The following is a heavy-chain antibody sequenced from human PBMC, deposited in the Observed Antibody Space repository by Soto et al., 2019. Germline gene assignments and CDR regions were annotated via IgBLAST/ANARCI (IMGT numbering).Heavy chain of an antibody. CDR1: GESFSAYY. Sequence: QVQLQQWGAGLLKPSETLSLTCAVYGESFSAYYWSWIRQPPGKGLEWIGEINHSGSTNYSPSHKSRVTISVDTSKNQFSLKLSSVTAADTAVYYCARGDFGGNPPGDYWGQGTPVTVSS. V-gene: IGHV4-34*01. CDR3: ARGDFGGNPPGDY. CDR2: INHSGST. D-gene: IGHD4-17*01. J-gene: IGHJ4*02.